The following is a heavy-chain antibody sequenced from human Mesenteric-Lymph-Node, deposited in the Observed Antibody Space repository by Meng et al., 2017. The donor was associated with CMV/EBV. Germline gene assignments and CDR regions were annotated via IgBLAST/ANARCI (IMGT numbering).Heavy chain of an antibody. CDR3: ARGTVLSLYYFDY. J-gene: IGHJ4*02. CDR1: GYSFTSYW. Sequence: GESLKISCKGSGYSFTSYWIGWVRQMPGKGLEWMGIIYPGDSDTRYSPSFQGQVTISADKFISTAYLQWSSLKASDTAMYYCARGTVLSLYYFDYWGQGTLVTVSS. CDR2: IYPGDSDT. D-gene: IGHD3-10*01. V-gene: IGHV5-51*01.